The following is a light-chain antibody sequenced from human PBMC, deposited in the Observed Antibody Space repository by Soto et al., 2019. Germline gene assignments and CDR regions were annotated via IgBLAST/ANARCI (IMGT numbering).Light chain of an antibody. V-gene: IGKV1-39*01. Sequence: DIQMTQSPSSLSASVGDRVTITCRASQSISDYLNWYQHEPGKAPKLLIYAASTLQSGVPSRFSGSGSGTDFTLTISSLQPEDFATYYCQQSYSNSWTFGQGTKVDI. J-gene: IGKJ1*01. CDR1: QSISDY. CDR2: AAS. CDR3: QQSYSNSWT.